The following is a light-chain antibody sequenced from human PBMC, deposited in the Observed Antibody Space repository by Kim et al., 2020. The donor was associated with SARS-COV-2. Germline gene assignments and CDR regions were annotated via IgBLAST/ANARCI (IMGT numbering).Light chain of an antibody. CDR2: GAS. V-gene: IGKV3-15*01. Sequence: EIVMTQSPANLSVSPGERATLSCRASQSVSSNLAWYQQKPGQAPRLLIYGASTRATGLPARFSGSGSGTEFTLTISSLQSEDFAVYYCQKYNNWPRTFGQGTKVDIK. CDR1: QSVSSN. J-gene: IGKJ1*01. CDR3: QKYNNWPRT.